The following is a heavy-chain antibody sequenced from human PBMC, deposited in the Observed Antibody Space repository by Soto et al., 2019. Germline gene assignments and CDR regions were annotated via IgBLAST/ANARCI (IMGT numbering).Heavy chain of an antibody. CDR3: ARGELDRTIDF. Sequence: EVQLVESGGGMVEPGGSLRLYCAASGFTFSSRSMNWVRQAPGKGLDWVSYISGYSTTIYYADSVKGRFTISRDNAKNSLYLQMNSLSDDDTAVYYCARGELDRTIDFWGQGTLVTVSS. CDR1: GFTFSSRS. CDR2: ISGYSTTI. J-gene: IGHJ4*02. D-gene: IGHD1-1*01. V-gene: IGHV3-48*02.